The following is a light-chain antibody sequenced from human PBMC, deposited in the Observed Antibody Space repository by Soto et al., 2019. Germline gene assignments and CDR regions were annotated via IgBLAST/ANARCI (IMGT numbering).Light chain of an antibody. CDR2: EVS. J-gene: IGLJ3*02. CDR3: SSYSDSNDLV. V-gene: IGLV2-8*01. CDR1: SSDVGNYNY. Sequence: QSALTQPPSASGSPGQSVTISCTGTSSDVGNYNYVSWYQQPPGKAPKLMIFEVSKRPSGVPHRFSGSKSGNTASLTVSGLQPEDEADYFCSSYSDSNDLVFGGGTKLTVL.